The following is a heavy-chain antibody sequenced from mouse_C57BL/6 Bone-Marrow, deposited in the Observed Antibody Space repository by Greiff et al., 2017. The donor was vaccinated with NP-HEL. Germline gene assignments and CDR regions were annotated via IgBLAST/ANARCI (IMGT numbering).Heavy chain of an antibody. CDR1: GYTFTDYE. CDR3: TRSPKYSNYVAWFAY. V-gene: IGHV1-15*01. J-gene: IGHJ3*01. Sequence: QVQLQQSGAELVRPGASVTLSCKASGYTFTDYEMHWVKQTPVHGLEWIGAIDPETGGTAYNQKFKGKATLTADKSSSTAYMELRSLTSEDSAVYYCTRSPKYSNYVAWFAYWGQGTLVTVSA. CDR2: IDPETGGT. D-gene: IGHD2-5*01.